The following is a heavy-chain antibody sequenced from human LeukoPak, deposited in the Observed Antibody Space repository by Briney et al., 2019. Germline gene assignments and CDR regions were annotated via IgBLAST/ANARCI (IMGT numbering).Heavy chain of an antibody. CDR1: RFTFDDYA. V-gene: IGHV3-9*03. D-gene: IGHD3-3*01. Sequence: GRSLRLSCAASRFTFDDYAMHWVRQAPGKGLEWVSGISWNSGSIGYADSVKGRFTISRDNAKNSLYLQMNSLRAEDMALYYCAKDIGYDFWSGLDYWGQGTLVTVSS. J-gene: IGHJ4*02. CDR2: ISWNSGSI. CDR3: AKDIGYDFWSGLDY.